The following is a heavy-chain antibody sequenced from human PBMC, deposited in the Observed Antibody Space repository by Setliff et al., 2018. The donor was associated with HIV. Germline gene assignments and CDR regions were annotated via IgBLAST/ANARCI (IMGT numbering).Heavy chain of an antibody. Sequence: ASVKFSCKASGYTFTSYCISWVRQAPGQGLEWMGWISAYNGNTNYAQNLQGRGTMTTDTSTSTVYMELRSLSSDDTAVYYCARGAQWLVQGYFGYWGQGTRVTVSS. D-gene: IGHD6-19*01. CDR2: ISAYNGNT. CDR1: GYTFTSYC. J-gene: IGHJ4*02. V-gene: IGHV1-18*01. CDR3: ARGAQWLVQGYFGY.